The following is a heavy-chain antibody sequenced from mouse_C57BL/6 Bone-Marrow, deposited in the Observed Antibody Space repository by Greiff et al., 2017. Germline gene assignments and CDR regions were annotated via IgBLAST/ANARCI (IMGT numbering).Heavy chain of an antibody. CDR2: IHTNSGST. V-gene: IGHV1-64*01. J-gene: IGHJ3*01. CDR3: ANNYPCAY. D-gene: IGHD1-3*01. CDR1: GYTFTSYW. Sequence: VQLQQPGAELVKPGASVKLSCKASGYTFTSYWMHWVKQRPGQGLEWIGMIHTNSGSTNYNEKFKSKATLTVDKSSRTAYMQLSSLTSYDASVYYFANNYPCAYWGQGTLVTVSA.